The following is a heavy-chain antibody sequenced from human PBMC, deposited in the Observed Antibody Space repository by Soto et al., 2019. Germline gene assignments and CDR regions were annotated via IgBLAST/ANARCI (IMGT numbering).Heavy chain of an antibody. CDR1: GGSISSGDYS. Sequence: SETLSLTCTVSGGSISSGDYSWSWVRQSPGKLLDWIGLIYNSGITYYNPSLKSRVVISIDSSRNQFSLRLNSLTAADRAVYFCARGVTVFGLVSRFWFDPWGQGTVVTVSS. D-gene: IGHD3-3*01. CDR2: IYNSGIT. J-gene: IGHJ5*02. V-gene: IGHV4-30-4*01. CDR3: ARGVTVFGLVSRFWFDP.